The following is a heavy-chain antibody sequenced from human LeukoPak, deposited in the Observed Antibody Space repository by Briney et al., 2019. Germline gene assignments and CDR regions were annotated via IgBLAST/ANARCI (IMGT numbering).Heavy chain of an antibody. V-gene: IGHV4-59*12. Sequence: SETLSLTCTVSGGSISSYYWSWIRQPPGKGLEWIGYIYYSGSTNYNPSLKSRVTISVDTSKNQFSLKLSSVTAADTAVYYCARRLGRKFGERFYYYHYMDVWGKGTTVTISS. D-gene: IGHD3-10*01. CDR3: ARRLGRKFGERFYYYHYMDV. CDR2: IYYSGST. CDR1: GGSISSYY. J-gene: IGHJ6*03.